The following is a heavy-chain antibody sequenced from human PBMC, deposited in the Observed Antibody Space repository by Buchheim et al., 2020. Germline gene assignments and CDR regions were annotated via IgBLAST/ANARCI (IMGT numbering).Heavy chain of an antibody. D-gene: IGHD3-22*01. CDR3: VRGYLDSSGYYRN. CDR2: ISSSGRYT. CDR1: GFSFSDYY. J-gene: IGHJ4*02. V-gene: IGHV3-11*05. Sequence: QVELVESGGGLVKPGGSLRLSCSASGFSFSDYYMGWIRQAPGKGLEWISYISSSGRYTKHADSVEGRFAISRDNTRKTLYLQMNSLRAEDTAVYYCVRGYLDSSGYYRNWGQG.